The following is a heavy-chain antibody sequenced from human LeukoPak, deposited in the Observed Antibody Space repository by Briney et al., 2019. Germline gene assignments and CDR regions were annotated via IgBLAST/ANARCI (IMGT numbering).Heavy chain of an antibody. CDR3: ARQGGNFGDY. CDR1: GYSFTSYW. D-gene: IGHD4-23*01. Sequence: GESLKISCKGSGYSFTSYWIAWVRQMPGKGLEWMGIMYAGDSDTRYSPSFQGQVTMSVDKSISTAYLQWSNLKASDSAMYYCARQGGNFGDYWGQETLVTVSS. V-gene: IGHV5-51*01. CDR2: MYAGDSDT. J-gene: IGHJ4*02.